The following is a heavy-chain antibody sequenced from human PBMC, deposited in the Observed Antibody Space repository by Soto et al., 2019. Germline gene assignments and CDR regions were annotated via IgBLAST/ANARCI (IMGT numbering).Heavy chain of an antibody. Sequence: GGSLRLSCAASGFTFSGSAMHWVRQASGKGLEWVAVISYDGSNKYYADSVKGRFTISRDNSKNTLYLQMNSLRAEDTAVYYCASLAVTTEADGMDVWGQGTTVTVSS. CDR1: GFTFSGSA. J-gene: IGHJ6*02. D-gene: IGHD4-4*01. CDR2: ISYDGSNK. CDR3: ASLAVTTEADGMDV. V-gene: IGHV3-30-3*01.